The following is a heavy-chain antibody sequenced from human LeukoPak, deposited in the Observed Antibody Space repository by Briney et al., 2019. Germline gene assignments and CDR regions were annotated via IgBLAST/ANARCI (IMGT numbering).Heavy chain of an antibody. D-gene: IGHD7-27*01. CDR3: ARVSGAFCPFGY. V-gene: IGHV4-4*02. CDR1: GGSISSTNW. Sequence: SETLSLACGVSGGSISSTNWWSCVRQPPGQGLEGIGEISRTRETNENPSLKGRVPMSLDESRNQRSLTLTSLTAADLALFYYARVSGAFCPFGYWGQGTLVIVPP. J-gene: IGHJ4*02. CDR2: ISRTRET.